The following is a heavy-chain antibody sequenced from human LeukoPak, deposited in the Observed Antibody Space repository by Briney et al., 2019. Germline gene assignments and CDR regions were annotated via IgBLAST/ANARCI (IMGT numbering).Heavy chain of an antibody. V-gene: IGHV3-21*01. CDR1: GSTFSSYS. D-gene: IGHD2-21*02. CDR2: ISSSSSYI. CDR3: ARSRIVVVTERYAFDI. J-gene: IGHJ3*02. Sequence: GGSLRLSCAASGSTFSSYSMNWVRQAPGKGLEWVSSISSSSSYIYYADSVKGRFTISRDNAKNSLYLQMNSLRAEDTAVYYCARSRIVVVTERYAFDIWGQGTMVTVSS.